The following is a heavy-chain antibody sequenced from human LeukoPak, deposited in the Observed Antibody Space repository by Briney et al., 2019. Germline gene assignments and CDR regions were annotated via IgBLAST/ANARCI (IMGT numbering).Heavy chain of an antibody. J-gene: IGHJ4*02. Sequence: SETLSLTCAVYGGSFSGYYWSWIRQPPGKGLEWIGEINHSGSTNYNPSLKSRVTISVDTSKNQFSLQLNSVTPEDTAVYYCAREAGYSSGWYGFDYWGQGTLVTVSS. CDR1: GGSFSGYY. D-gene: IGHD6-19*01. CDR2: INHSGST. V-gene: IGHV4-34*01. CDR3: AREAGYSSGWYGFDY.